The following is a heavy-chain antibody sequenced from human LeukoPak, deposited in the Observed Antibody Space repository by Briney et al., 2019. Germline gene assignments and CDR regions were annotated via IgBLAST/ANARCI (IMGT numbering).Heavy chain of an antibody. CDR1: GYTFTSYG. V-gene: IGHV1-18*01. Sequence: GSVKVSCKASGYTFTSYGISWVRQAPGQGREWMGWISAYNGNTNYAQKLQGRVTMPTDTSTSTAYMELRSHRSDATAVYYCARAGDIVVSYRAWFDPRGPGTLVTVSS. CDR2: ISAYNGNT. CDR3: ARAGDIVVSYRAWFDP. J-gene: IGHJ5*02. D-gene: IGHD2-2*01.